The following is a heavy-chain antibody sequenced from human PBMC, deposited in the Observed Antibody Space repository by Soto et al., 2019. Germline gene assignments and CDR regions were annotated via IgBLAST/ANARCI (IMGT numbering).Heavy chain of an antibody. J-gene: IGHJ3*02. CDR3: AKGDCGGDCYSFDAFDI. CDR1: GFTFSSYG. V-gene: IGHV3-30*18. Sequence: QVQLVESGGGVVQPGRSLRLSCAASGFTFSSYGMHWVRQAPGKGLEWVAVISYDGSNKYYADSVKGRFIISRDNSKNTLYLQMNSLRAEDTAVYYCAKGDCGGDCYSFDAFDIWGQGTMVTVSS. D-gene: IGHD2-21*02. CDR2: ISYDGSNK.